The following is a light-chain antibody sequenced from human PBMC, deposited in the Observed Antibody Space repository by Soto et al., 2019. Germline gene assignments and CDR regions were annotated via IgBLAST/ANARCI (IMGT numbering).Light chain of an antibody. CDR2: DAS. Sequence: EIVMTQSPATLSVSPGGRATLSCRASQIISSNLVWYQQTPGQGPRLLIYDASTRAPVIPARFSGSGSGTEFTLTINTLQSEDFAIYYCQQYNSWPPWTFGQGTKVDIK. J-gene: IGKJ1*01. CDR3: QQYNSWPPWT. CDR1: QIISSN. V-gene: IGKV3-15*01.